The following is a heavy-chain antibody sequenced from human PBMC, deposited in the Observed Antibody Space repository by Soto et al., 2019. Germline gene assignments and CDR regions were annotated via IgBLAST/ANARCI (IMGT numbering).Heavy chain of an antibody. CDR3: AIDNRPRGFGVVKFSYKFDP. CDR1: GFTFSSYS. CDR2: ISSSSSYI. D-gene: IGHD3-3*01. Sequence: GGSLRLSCAASGFTFSSYSMNWVRQAPGKGLEWVSSISSSSSYIYYADSVKGRFTISRDNAKNSLYLQMNSLRAEDTAVYYCAIDNRPRGFGVVKFSYKFDPWGQGTLVTVSS. V-gene: IGHV3-21*01. J-gene: IGHJ5*02.